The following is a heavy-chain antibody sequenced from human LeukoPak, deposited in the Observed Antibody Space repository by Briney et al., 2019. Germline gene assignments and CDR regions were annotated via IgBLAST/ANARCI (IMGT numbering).Heavy chain of an antibody. CDR2: IYSGGST. V-gene: IGHV3-66*01. CDR1: GFTFSNYW. J-gene: IGHJ4*02. CDR3: ARGGDFWSGYLYYFDY. D-gene: IGHD3-3*01. Sequence: PGGSLRLSCVASGFTFSNYWMRWVRQAPGKGLEWVSVIYSGGSTYYADSVKGRFTISRDNSKYTLYLQMNSLRAEDTAVYYCARGGDFWSGYLYYFDYWGQGTLVTVSS.